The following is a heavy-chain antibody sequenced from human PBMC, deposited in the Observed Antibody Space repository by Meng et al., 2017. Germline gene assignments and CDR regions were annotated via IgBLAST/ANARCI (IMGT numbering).Heavy chain of an antibody. CDR2: INHSGST. J-gene: IGHJ4*02. CDR1: GGSFSGYY. Sequence: GSLRLSCAVYGGSFSGYYWSWIRQPPGKGLEWIGDINHSGSTNYNPSLKSRVTISVDTSKNQFSLKLSSVTAADTAVYYCATPFARARCSGGSCYSGYWGQGTLVTVSS. D-gene: IGHD2-15*01. CDR3: ATPFARARCSGGSCYSGY. V-gene: IGHV4-34*01.